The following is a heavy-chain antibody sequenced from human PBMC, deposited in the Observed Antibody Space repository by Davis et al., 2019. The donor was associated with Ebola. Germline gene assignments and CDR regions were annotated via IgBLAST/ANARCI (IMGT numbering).Heavy chain of an antibody. J-gene: IGHJ4*02. Sequence: AASVKVSCKASGYTFTGYYMHWVRQAPGQGLEWMGWINPNSGGTNYAQKFQGRVTMTRDTSITTAYMELSRLRSDDTAVYYCARDGSTSDQKSGELDYWGQGPLVTVSP. CDR2: INPNSGGT. V-gene: IGHV1-2*02. CDR1: GYTFTGYY. D-gene: IGHD7-27*01. CDR3: ARDGSTSDQKSGELDY.